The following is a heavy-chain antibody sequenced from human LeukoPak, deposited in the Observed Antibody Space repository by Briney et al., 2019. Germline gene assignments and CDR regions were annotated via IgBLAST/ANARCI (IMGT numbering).Heavy chain of an antibody. V-gene: IGHV4-38-2*02. D-gene: IGHD6-19*01. CDR1: DYSISSGYY. CDR2: IDHSGST. Sequence: PSETLSLTCTASDYSISSGYYCGWIRQPPGKVLEWIGNIDHSGSTFYNPSLKSRVTISVDTSKNQFSLKLTSLTAADTAVYYCARDEAVVSLYFDYWGQGSLVTVSS. CDR3: ARDEAVVSLYFDY. J-gene: IGHJ4*02.